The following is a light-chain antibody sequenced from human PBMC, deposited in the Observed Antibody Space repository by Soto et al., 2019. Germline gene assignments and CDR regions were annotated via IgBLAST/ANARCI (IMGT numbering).Light chain of an antibody. J-gene: IGKJ1*01. CDR3: QQYNNWPWT. CDR2: GAS. Sequence: EIVMTQSPATLSVSPGERATLSCRASQSVSSNLAWYQQKPGQAPRLLIYGASTRATGIPARFSGSGSGTECTLTISSLRSEDFAVYYCQQYNNWPWTFGQGTKVEIK. V-gene: IGKV3-15*01. CDR1: QSVSSN.